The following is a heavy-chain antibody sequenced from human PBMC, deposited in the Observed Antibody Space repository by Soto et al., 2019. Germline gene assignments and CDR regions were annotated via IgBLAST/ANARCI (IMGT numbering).Heavy chain of an antibody. CDR1: GYTFTSYD. J-gene: IGHJ4*02. CDR2: MNPNSGNT. CDR3: ARGIPAETYYFDY. Sequence: GASVKVSCKASGYTFTSYDINWVRQATGQGLEWMGWMNPNSGNTGYAQKFQGRVTMTRNTSISTAYMVLSSLRSEDTAVYYCARGIPAETYYFDYWGQGTLVTVSS. V-gene: IGHV1-8*01.